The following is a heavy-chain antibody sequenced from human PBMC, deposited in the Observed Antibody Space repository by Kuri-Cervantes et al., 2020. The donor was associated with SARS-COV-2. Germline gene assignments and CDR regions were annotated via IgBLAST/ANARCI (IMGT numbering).Heavy chain of an antibody. V-gene: IGHV5-51*01. Sequence: GESLKISCEASGYTFTNYWIAWVRQMPGKGLECMGIIYPGDSDTRYSPSFQGQVTISADKSMNTAYLQWSTLQTSDSGLYYCARPTVGGIVHAFDLWGQGTMVTVSS. J-gene: IGHJ3*01. CDR1: GYTFTNYW. CDR3: ARPTVGGIVHAFDL. D-gene: IGHD3-16*02. CDR2: IYPGDSDT.